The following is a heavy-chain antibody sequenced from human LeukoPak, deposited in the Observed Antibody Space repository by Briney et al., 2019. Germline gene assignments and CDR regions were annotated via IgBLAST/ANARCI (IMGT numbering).Heavy chain of an antibody. CDR2: ISGSGAGT. D-gene: IGHD6-6*01. J-gene: IGHJ4*02. Sequence: GGSLRLSCAASGFTFSSYAMSWVRQAPGKGLEWVSTISGSGAGTYYADSVKGRFTISRDNSKNTLYLQMNSLRVEDTAVNYCAKHHRMAARLVYFDYWGQGTLVTVSS. V-gene: IGHV3-23*01. CDR1: GFTFSSYA. CDR3: AKHHRMAARLVYFDY.